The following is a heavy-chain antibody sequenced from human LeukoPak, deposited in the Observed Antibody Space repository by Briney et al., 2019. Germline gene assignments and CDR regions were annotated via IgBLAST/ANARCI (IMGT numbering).Heavy chain of an antibody. V-gene: IGHV1-2*04. J-gene: IGHJ3*02. CDR2: INPNSGGT. CDR1: GYTFTGYY. D-gene: IGHD2-15*01. Sequence: ASVKVSCKASGYTFTGYYMHWVRQAPGEGLEWMGWINPNSGGTNYAQKFQGWVTMTRDTSISTAYMELSRLRSDDTAVYYCARVGGSWPNDAFDIWGQGTKVTVSS. CDR3: ARVGGSWPNDAFDI.